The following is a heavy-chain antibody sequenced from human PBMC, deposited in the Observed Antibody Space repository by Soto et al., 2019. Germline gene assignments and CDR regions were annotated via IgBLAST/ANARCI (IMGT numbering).Heavy chain of an antibody. J-gene: IGHJ6*02. D-gene: IGHD6-13*01. V-gene: IGHV3-33*01. CDR3: AREIRQQTYYYSGMDV. CDR1: GFTFSSYG. Sequence: QVQLVESGGGVVQPGRSLRLSCAASGFTFSSYGMHWVRQAPGKGLEWVAVIWYDGSNKYYADSVKGRFTISRDNSKNTLYLQMNSLRAEDTAVYYCAREIRQQTYYYSGMDVWGQGTTVTVSS. CDR2: IWYDGSNK.